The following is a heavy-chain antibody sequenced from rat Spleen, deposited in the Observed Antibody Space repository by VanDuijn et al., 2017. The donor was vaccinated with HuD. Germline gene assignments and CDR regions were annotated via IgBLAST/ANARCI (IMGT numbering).Heavy chain of an antibody. V-gene: IGHV2-13*01. J-gene: IGHJ2*01. CDR3: VRGSAYFDY. CDR2: IWGDGSP. Sequence: QVQLKESGPGLVQPSQTLSLTCTVSGFSLSNYGVIWVRQPPGKGLEWMGGIWGDGSPDYNSALKSRLSISRDTSKSQVFLKMNSLQTEDTAMFFCVRGSAYFDYWGQGVMVTVSS. CDR1: GFSLSNYG.